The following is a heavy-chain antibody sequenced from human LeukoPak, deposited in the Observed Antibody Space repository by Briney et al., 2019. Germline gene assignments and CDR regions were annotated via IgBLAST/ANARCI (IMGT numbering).Heavy chain of an antibody. Sequence: PGRSLRLSCAASGFIFSNDAMHWVRQAPGKGLEWVAFKWFDGSNKHYADSVKGRFTISRDNSEDTLYLQMNSLRAEDTAVYYCVRDPSGSGFAFDSWGQGALVTVSS. CDR3: VRDPSGSGFAFDS. CDR1: GFIFSNDA. D-gene: IGHD1-1*01. CDR2: KWFDGSNK. J-gene: IGHJ4*02. V-gene: IGHV3-33*01.